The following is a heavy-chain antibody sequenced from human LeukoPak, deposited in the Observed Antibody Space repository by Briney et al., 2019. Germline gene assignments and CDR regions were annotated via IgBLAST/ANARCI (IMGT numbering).Heavy chain of an antibody. J-gene: IGHJ6*02. CDR2: IIPIFGTA. CDR3: ARFTPHYYYGMDV. Sequence: SVTVSCTASGGTFSSYAISWVRQAPGQGLEWMGGIIPIFGTANYAQKFQGRVTITADESTSTAYMELSSLRSEDTAVYYCARFTPHYYYGMDVWGQGTTVTVSS. V-gene: IGHV1-69*13. CDR1: GGTFSSYA.